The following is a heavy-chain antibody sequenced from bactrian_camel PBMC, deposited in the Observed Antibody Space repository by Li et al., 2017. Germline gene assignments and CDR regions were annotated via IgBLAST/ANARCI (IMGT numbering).Heavy chain of an antibody. CDR2: IRGGGGTT. CDR3: AADKVVGGNLDFGY. D-gene: IGHD2*01. Sequence: HVQLVESGGGLVQPGGSLNLSCAATGKTNVLNCLGWFRQAPGKEREGVAAIRGGGGTTYYAGSVKGRFTISRDNARRSVYLQMNSLKPEDTAAYYCAADKVVGGNLDFGYWGQGTQVTVS. CDR1: GKTNVLNC. J-gene: IGHJ6*01. V-gene: IGHV3S61*01.